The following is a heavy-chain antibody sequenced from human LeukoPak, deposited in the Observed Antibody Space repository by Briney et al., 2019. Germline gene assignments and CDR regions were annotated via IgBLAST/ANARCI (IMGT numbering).Heavy chain of an antibody. CDR2: IKEDGSDK. CDR1: GFTFSSYW. CDR3: ARGPRGTSLYFHMDV. J-gene: IGHJ6*03. Sequence: PGGSLRLSCAASGFTFSSYWMSWVRQAPGKGLEWMANIKEDGSDKYYMDSVKGRFTISRDNTENSVYLQMNSLRAEDTAVYYCARGPRGTSLYFHMDVWGKGTTVTVSS. D-gene: IGHD3-10*01. V-gene: IGHV3-7*01.